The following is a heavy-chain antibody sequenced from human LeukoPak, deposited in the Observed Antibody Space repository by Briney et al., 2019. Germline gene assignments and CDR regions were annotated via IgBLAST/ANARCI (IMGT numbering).Heavy chain of an antibody. CDR2: ISGRGTT. Sequence: GASLRLSCAASGFTFSIYAMSCFRQDPGKGLEWVSAISGRGTTYYADSVKGRFTISRDNSKNTLYLQMNSLRAEDTAVYYCAREYCSGGSCYLNAFDIWGQGTMVTVSS. V-gene: IGHV3-23*01. J-gene: IGHJ3*02. D-gene: IGHD2-15*01. CDR1: GFTFSIYA. CDR3: AREYCSGGSCYLNAFDI.